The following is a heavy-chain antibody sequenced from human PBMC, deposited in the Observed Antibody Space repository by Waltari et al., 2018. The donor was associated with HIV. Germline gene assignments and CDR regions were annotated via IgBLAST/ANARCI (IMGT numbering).Heavy chain of an antibody. V-gene: IGHV3-21*01. D-gene: IGHD5-12*01. Sequence: VQLVESGGGLVKPGGSLRLSCAASGYPLRSFSMNWVRQAPGKGLEWVSSISSSRSYIYYADSVKGRFTISRDNAKNSLYLQMNSLRAEDTAVYYCARGGYNYFDYWGQGTLVTVSS. CDR1: GYPLRSFS. CDR3: ARGGYNYFDY. J-gene: IGHJ4*02. CDR2: ISSSRSYI.